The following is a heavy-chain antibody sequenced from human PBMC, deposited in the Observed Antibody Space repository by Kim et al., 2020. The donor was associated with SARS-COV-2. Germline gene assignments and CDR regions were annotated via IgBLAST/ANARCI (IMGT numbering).Heavy chain of an antibody. CDR1: GDSISSNY. CDR2: IYYSGST. V-gene: IGHV4-59*01. Sequence: SETLSLTCSVSGDSISSNYWSWIRQPPGKGLEWIGYIYYSGSTNYNPSLKSRVTISVDTSKNQFSLKLSSVTAADTAVYYCARTPLFRAFDIWGQGTMVTVSS. CDR3: ARTPLFRAFDI. J-gene: IGHJ3*02. D-gene: IGHD3-10*01.